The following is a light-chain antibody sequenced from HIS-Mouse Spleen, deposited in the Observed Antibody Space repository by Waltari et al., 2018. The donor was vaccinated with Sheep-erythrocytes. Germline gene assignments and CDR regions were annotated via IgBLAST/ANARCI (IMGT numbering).Light chain of an antibody. V-gene: IGLV2-8*01. J-gene: IGLJ3*02. CDR2: EVS. CDR1: SSDVGGYNY. Sequence: QSALTQPPSASGSPGQSVTISCTGTSSDVGGYNYVSWYQQHPGKAPKLMIYEVSKRPSGVPDRCAGSKSGNTACLTVSGLQAEDEADYYCSSYAGSNNWVFGGGTKLTVL. CDR3: SSYAGSNNWV.